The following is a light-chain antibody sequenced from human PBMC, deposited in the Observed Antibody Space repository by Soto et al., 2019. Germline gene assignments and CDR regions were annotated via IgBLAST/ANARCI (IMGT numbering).Light chain of an antibody. CDR1: TSDIGAYNY. Sequence: QSALTQAASVSGSPGQSITISCSGTTSDIGAYNYVSWFQQHPGKAPKLIIYDVTKRPSGVPDRFSGSKSGNTASLTISGLQAEDEADYYCCSFAGLFGGGTKVTVL. V-gene: IGLV2-11*01. CDR3: CSFAGL. CDR2: DVT. J-gene: IGLJ2*01.